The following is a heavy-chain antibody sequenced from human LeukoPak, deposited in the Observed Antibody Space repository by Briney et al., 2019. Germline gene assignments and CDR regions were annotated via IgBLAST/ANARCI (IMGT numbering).Heavy chain of an antibody. Sequence: PSETLSLTCAVYGGSFSGYYWSWIRQPPGKGLEWIGEINHSGSTNYNPSLKSRVTISVDTSKNQFSLKLSSVTAADTAVYYCARHQAAAGTTDYWGQGTLVTVSS. V-gene: IGHV4-34*01. CDR3: ARHQAAAGTTDY. CDR1: GGSFSGYY. D-gene: IGHD6-13*01. CDR2: INHSGST. J-gene: IGHJ4*02.